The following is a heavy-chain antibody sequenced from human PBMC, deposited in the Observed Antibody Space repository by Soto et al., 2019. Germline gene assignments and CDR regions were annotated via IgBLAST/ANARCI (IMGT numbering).Heavy chain of an antibody. D-gene: IGHD6-19*01. CDR1: GYTFTNFA. V-gene: IGHV1-3*01. CDR2: INAAYGNT. Sequence: QVQLVQSGAEVKKPGASVKVSCKASGYTFTNFAIHWVRQAPGQRLEWMGWINAAYGNTKYSQKFQGRVTITRDTSASTAYMELSSLRSEDTAVYYCARDVAVAMFDYWGQGTLVTVSS. J-gene: IGHJ4*02. CDR3: ARDVAVAMFDY.